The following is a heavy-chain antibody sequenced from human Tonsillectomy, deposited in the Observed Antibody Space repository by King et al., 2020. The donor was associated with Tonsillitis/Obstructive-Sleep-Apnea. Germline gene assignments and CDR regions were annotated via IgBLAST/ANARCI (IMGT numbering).Heavy chain of an antibody. Sequence: QLVQSGAEVKKPGASVKVSCKASGYPFSNYDITWVRQAPGQGLEWMGWIRTFNGYTNYAQKIQGRVTMTTDTSTSTAYMELRSLRSDDTAVYYCARENGPVTFDFWGLGTMVTVSS. CDR3: ARENGPVTFDF. CDR1: GYPFSNYD. D-gene: IGHD2-8*01. V-gene: IGHV1-18*01. J-gene: IGHJ3*01. CDR2: IRTFNGYT.